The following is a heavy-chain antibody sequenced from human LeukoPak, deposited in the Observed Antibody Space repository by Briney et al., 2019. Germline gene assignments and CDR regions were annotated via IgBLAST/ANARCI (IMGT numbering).Heavy chain of an antibody. Sequence: ASVKVSCKASGYTFTSYGISWVRQAPGQGLEWMGWISAYNGNTNYAQELQGRVTMTTDTSTSTAYMELRSLRSDDTAVYYCARDTWSYCTNGVCQLDDYWGQGTLVTVSS. D-gene: IGHD2-8*01. V-gene: IGHV1-18*01. J-gene: IGHJ4*02. CDR1: GYTFTSYG. CDR2: ISAYNGNT. CDR3: ARDTWSYCTNGVCQLDDY.